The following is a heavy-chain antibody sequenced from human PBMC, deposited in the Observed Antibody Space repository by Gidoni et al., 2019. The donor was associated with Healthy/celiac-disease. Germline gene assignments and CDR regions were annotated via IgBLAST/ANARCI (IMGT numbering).Heavy chain of an antibody. CDR2: IYYSGST. V-gene: IGHV4-39*01. Sequence: QLQLQESGPGLVKPSETLSLTCTVSGGSISRSSYYWGWLRQPPGKGLEWLGSIYYSGSTDYNPALKSRVTIYVDTSKNQFSLKLSSVTAADTAVYYGATDSTIVGVVYGMDVWGQGTTVTVSS. J-gene: IGHJ6*02. D-gene: IGHD3-3*01. CDR1: GGSISRSSYY. CDR3: ATDSTIVGVVYGMDV.